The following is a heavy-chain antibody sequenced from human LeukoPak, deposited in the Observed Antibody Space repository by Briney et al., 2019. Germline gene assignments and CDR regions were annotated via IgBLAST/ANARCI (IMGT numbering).Heavy chain of an antibody. CDR3: ARGRRWLQLSPFDY. V-gene: IGHV4-34*01. CDR2: INHSGST. D-gene: IGHD5-24*01. Sequence: KPSETLSLTCTVSGGSISSYYWSWIRQPPGKGLEWIGEINHSGSTNYNPSLKSRVTISVDTSKNQFSLKLSSVTAADTAVYYCARGRRWLQLSPFDYWGQGTLVTVSS. CDR1: GGSISSYY. J-gene: IGHJ4*02.